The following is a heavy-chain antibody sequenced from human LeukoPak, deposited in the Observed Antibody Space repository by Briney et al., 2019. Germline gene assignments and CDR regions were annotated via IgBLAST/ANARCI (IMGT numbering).Heavy chain of an antibody. V-gene: IGHV1-18*01. CDR3: AREPGGYSYGPLNY. Sequence: GASVKVSCKASGHTFTSYGISWVRQAPGQGLEWMGWISAYNGNTNYAQKLQGRVTMTTDTSTSTAYMELRSLRSDDTAVYYCAREPGGYSYGPLNYWGQGTLVTVSS. CDR2: ISAYNGNT. D-gene: IGHD5-18*01. CDR1: GHTFTSYG. J-gene: IGHJ4*02.